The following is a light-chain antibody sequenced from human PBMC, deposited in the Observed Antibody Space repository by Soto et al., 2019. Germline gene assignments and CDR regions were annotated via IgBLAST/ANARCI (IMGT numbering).Light chain of an antibody. V-gene: IGKV1-33*01. CDR1: QDISNY. CDR3: QQYNDLPLT. Sequence: DIQMTQSTSSLSASVGDRVTVTCQASQDISNYLNWYQQKPGKAPKLLIYDASSLESGVPSRFSGSGSGTEFTLTISSLQSEDFAVYYCQQYNDLPLTFGGGTKVDIK. CDR2: DAS. J-gene: IGKJ4*01.